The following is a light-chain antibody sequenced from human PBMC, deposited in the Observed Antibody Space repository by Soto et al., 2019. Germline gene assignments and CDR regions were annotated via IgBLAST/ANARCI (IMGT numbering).Light chain of an antibody. CDR1: QNITNN. CDR3: QQYYGLPPLT. Sequence: DIQMTQCPSSLSASIGDRVTITCQAIQNITNNLSWYQQKPGKAPNLLIYHASKLAKGVTSRFSGSGSGTDFSFIITSLQREDLATYYCQQYYGLPPLTFGQGTRLEIK. CDR2: HAS. J-gene: IGKJ5*01. V-gene: IGKV1-33*01.